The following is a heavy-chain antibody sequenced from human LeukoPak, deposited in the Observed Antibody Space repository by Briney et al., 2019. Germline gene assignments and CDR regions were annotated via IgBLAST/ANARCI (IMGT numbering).Heavy chain of an antibody. CDR3: ARDRPRDGYNYGFDY. CDR2: ISYDGSNK. V-gene: IGHV3-30*03. Sequence: GGSLRLSCTASGFMFRSHWMSWVRQAPGKGLEWVAVISYDGSNKYYADSVKGRFTISRDNSKNTLYLQMNSLRAEDTAVYYCARDRPRDGYNYGFDYWGQGTLVTVSS. CDR1: GFMFRSHW. J-gene: IGHJ4*02. D-gene: IGHD5-24*01.